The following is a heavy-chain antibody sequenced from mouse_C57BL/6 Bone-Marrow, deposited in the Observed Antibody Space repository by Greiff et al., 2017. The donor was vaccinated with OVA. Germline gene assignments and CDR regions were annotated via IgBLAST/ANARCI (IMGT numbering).Heavy chain of an antibody. CDR2: IDPSDSYT. CDR3: ARAVFAY. Sequence: QVQLQQPGAELVKPGASVTLSCKASGYTFTSYWMQWVKQRPGQGLEWIGEIDPSDSYTNYNQKFKGKATLTVDTSSSTAYMQLSSLTSEDSAVYYCARAVFAYCCQGKLVTVSA. J-gene: IGHJ3*01. V-gene: IGHV1-50*01. CDR1: GYTFTSYW.